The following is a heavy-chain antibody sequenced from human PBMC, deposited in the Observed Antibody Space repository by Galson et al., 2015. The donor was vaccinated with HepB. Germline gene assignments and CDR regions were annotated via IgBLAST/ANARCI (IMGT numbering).Heavy chain of an antibody. Sequence: SVKVSCKASGYTFTGYYMHWVRQAPGQGLEWMGWINPNSGGTNYAQKFQSRVTMTRDTSISTAYMELSRLRSDDTAVYYCAKVSRPIAVAEDFDYWGQGTLVTVSS. D-gene: IGHD6-19*01. J-gene: IGHJ4*02. CDR1: GYTFTGYY. CDR3: AKVSRPIAVAEDFDY. V-gene: IGHV1-2*02. CDR2: INPNSGGT.